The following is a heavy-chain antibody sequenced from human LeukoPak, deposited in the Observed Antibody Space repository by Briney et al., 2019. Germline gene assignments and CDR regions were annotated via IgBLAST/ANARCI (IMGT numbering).Heavy chain of an antibody. J-gene: IGHJ5*02. D-gene: IGHD3-10*01. Sequence: ASVKVSCKASGYTFTGYYIHWVRQAPGQGLECMGWINPNSGGTNYAQKFQGRVTMTRDTSISTAYMELNRLRSDDTAVYCWARGGSGSYSSWLDPWGQGTLVTVSS. CDR3: ARGGSGSYSSWLDP. CDR1: GYTFTGYY. V-gene: IGHV1-2*02. CDR2: INPNSGGT.